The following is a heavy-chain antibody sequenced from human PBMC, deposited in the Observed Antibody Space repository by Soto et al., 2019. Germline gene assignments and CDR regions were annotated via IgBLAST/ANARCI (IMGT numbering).Heavy chain of an antibody. V-gene: IGHV4-31*03. D-gene: IGHD6-13*01. CDR1: GGSISSGGYY. Sequence: QVQLQESGPGLVKPSQTLSLTCTVSGGSISSGGYYWSWIRQHPGKGLEWIGYIYYSGSTYYNPSLKSXXTXSXXTSKNQFSLKLSSVTAADTAVYYCARGRAAGHFDYWGQGTLVTVSS. J-gene: IGHJ4*02. CDR2: IYYSGST. CDR3: ARGRAAGHFDY.